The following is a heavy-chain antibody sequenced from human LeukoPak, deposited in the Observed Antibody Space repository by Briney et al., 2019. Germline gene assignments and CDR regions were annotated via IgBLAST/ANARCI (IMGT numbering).Heavy chain of an antibody. CDR3: ARGYYSGWYFDL. CDR1: GDSIRGYY. J-gene: IGHJ2*01. Sequence: RASETLSLTCTVSGDSIRGYYWSWIRQPAGKGLEWIGHIYTTGSTTYNPSLKSRVTMSVDTSKNHFSLKLNSVTAADTAVYYCARGYYSGWYFDLWGRGTLVTVSS. D-gene: IGHD2/OR15-2a*01. V-gene: IGHV4-4*07. CDR2: IYTTGST.